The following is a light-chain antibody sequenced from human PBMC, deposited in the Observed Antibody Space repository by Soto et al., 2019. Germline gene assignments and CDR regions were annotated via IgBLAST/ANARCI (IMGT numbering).Light chain of an antibody. V-gene: IGKV3-20*01. CDR3: QQYCSSPRT. J-gene: IGKJ3*01. Sequence: EIVLTQSPGTLSLSPGERATLSCRASQSVSSSYLAWYQQKPGQAPRLLIYGASSRATGIPDRFSGSGSGTDFTLTISRLEPEDFAVYYCQQYCSSPRTFGPGTKVDIK. CDR2: GAS. CDR1: QSVSSSY.